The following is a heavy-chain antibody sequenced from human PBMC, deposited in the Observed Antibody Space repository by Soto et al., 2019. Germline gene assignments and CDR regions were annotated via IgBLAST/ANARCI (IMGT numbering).Heavy chain of an antibody. CDR2: ISAYNGNT. CDR1: GYTFTSYG. D-gene: IGHD3-22*01. Sequence: ASVKVSCKASGYTFTSYGISWVRQAPGQGLEWMGWISAYNGNTNYAQKLQGRVTMTTDTSTSTAYMELRSLRSDDTAVYYCARDIPYDSSGYLSDPWGQGTLVTVPS. CDR3: ARDIPYDSSGYLSDP. J-gene: IGHJ5*02. V-gene: IGHV1-18*01.